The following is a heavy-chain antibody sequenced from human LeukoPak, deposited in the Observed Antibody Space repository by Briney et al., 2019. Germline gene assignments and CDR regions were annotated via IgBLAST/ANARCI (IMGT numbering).Heavy chain of an antibody. CDR1: GFTFSTYV. D-gene: IGHD1-26*01. CDR2: ITTGDST. V-gene: IGHV3-23*01. CDR3: AKGLSESIYDALDS. Sequence: GGSLRLSCAASGFTFSTYVMNWVRQAPGKGPEWVSHITTGDSTYYPDSVKGRFTVSRDSSKNTLYLQMNSLRADDTAVYYCAKGLSESIYDALDSWGQGTLVTVSS. J-gene: IGHJ4*02.